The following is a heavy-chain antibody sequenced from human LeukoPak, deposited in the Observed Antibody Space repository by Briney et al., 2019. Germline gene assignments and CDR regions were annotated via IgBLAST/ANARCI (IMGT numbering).Heavy chain of an antibody. Sequence: GGSLRLSCAASGFTVSGNHMSWVRQAPGKGLNWVSIIYSGGTTYYADSVKGRFTISRDNSKNTLYLQMNSLRAEGTAVYYCARDADYGGSPDAFDIWGRGTIVTVSS. CDR1: GFTVSGNH. CDR3: ARDADYGGSPDAFDI. D-gene: IGHD4-23*01. V-gene: IGHV3-53*01. J-gene: IGHJ3*02. CDR2: IYSGGTT.